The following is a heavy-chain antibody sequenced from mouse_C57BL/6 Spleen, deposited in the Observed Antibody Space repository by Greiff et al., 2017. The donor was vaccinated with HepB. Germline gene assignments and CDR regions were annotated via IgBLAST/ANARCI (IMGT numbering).Heavy chain of an antibody. D-gene: IGHD2-1*01. J-gene: IGHJ3*01. V-gene: IGHV14-2*01. CDR3: ARGGNYRAWFAY. CDR2: IDPEDGET. Sequence: EVQLQQSGAELVKPGASVKLSCTASGFHIQDYYMHWVKQRNEQGLEWIGRIDPEDGETKSAPKFQGKATIPADTSSNTAYLQLSSLTSADTAVYYCARGGNYRAWFAYWGQGTLVTVSA. CDR1: GFHIQDYY.